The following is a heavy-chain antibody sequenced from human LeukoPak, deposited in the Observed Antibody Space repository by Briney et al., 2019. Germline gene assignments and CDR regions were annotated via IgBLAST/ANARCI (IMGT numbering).Heavy chain of an antibody. CDR2: ISYDGSNK. Sequence: GRSLRLSCAASGFTFSSYAMHWVRQAPGEGLEWVAVISYDGSNKYYADSVKGRFTISRDNSKNTLYLQMNNVRTEDTAVYYCARDITMVTAMGVDYWGQGTLVTVSS. V-gene: IGHV3-30-3*01. CDR3: ARDITMVTAMGVDY. D-gene: IGHD2-21*02. CDR1: GFTFSSYA. J-gene: IGHJ4*02.